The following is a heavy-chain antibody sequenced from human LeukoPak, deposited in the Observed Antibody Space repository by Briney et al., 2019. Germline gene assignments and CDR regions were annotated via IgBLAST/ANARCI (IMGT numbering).Heavy chain of an antibody. J-gene: IGHJ4*02. CDR1: GGTFSSYA. CDR3: ARGGCSSTSCYDGY. Sequence: ASVKVSCKASGGTFSSYAISWVRQAPGQGLEWMGGIIPIFGTANYAQKFQGRVTITADESTSTAYMELSSLRSDDTAVYYCARGGCSSTSCYDGYWGRERWSPSPQ. D-gene: IGHD2-2*01. V-gene: IGHV1-69*01. CDR2: IIPIFGTA.